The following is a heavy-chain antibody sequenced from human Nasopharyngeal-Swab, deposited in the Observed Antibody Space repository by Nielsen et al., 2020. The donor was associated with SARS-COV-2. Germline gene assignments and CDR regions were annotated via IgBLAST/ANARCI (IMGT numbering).Heavy chain of an antibody. CDR3: ARANPSYGMDV. J-gene: IGHJ6*02. CDR2: ISSSSSYT. V-gene: IGHV3-21*04. CDR1: GFTFRSYS. Sequence: GGSLRLSCAASGFTFRSYSMNWVRQAPGKGLEWVSSISSSSSYTYYADSVKGRFTISRDNSKNTLYLQMNSLRAEDTAVYYCARANPSYGMDVWGQGTTVTVSS.